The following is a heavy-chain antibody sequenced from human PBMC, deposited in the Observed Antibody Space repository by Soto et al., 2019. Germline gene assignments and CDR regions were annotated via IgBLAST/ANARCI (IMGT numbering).Heavy chain of an antibody. D-gene: IGHD3-10*01. Sequence: QSGGSLRLSCAASGFTFSSYAMSWVRQAPGKWLEWVSAISGSGGSTYYADSVKGRFTISRDNSKNTLNLQMNSLRAEDTAVYYCAKTYGSGSYYNEPFDYWGQGTLVTVSS. J-gene: IGHJ4*02. CDR2: ISGSGGST. V-gene: IGHV3-23*01. CDR3: AKTYGSGSYYNEPFDY. CDR1: GFTFSSYA.